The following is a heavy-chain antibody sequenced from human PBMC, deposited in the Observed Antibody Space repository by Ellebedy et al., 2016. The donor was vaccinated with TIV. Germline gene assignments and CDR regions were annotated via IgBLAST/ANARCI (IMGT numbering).Heavy chain of an antibody. CDR3: ARWDTGKLFDP. CDR2: IWYDGSNK. J-gene: IGHJ5*02. CDR1: GFTFSSYG. D-gene: IGHD5-18*01. Sequence: GESLKISXAASGFTFSSYGMHWVRQAPGKGLEWVAVIWYDGSNKYYADSVKGRFTISRDNSKNTLYLQMNSLRAEDTAVYYCARWDTGKLFDPWGQGTLVTVSS. V-gene: IGHV3-33*01.